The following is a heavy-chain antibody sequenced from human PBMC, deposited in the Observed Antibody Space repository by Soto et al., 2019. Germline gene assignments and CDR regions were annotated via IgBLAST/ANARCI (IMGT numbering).Heavy chain of an antibody. V-gene: IGHV3-23*01. CDR1: GFTFSSYA. D-gene: IGHD6-19*01. Sequence: GGSLRLSCAASGFTFSSYAMSWVRQAPGKGLEWVSAISGSGGSTYYADSVKGRFTISRDNSKNTLYLQMNSLRAEDTAVYYCAKDTTGYSSGWYVRYFDYWGQGTLVTVSS. CDR3: AKDTTGYSSGWYVRYFDY. CDR2: ISGSGGST. J-gene: IGHJ4*02.